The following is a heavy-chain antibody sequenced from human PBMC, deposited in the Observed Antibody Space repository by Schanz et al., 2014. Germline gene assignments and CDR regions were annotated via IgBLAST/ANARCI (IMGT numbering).Heavy chain of an antibody. V-gene: IGHV3-48*01. D-gene: IGHD3-3*01. CDR1: GFTFSDYG. J-gene: IGHJ5*02. CDR3: ARCMGEWLIYPNWFDP. Sequence: VQLVESGGDLVKPGGSLRLSCEASGFTFSDYGMSWVRQAPGKGLEWISYISTTSSNIYYGDSVKGRFTISRDNAKNSLYLQMNSLRAEDTALYFCARCMGEWLIYPNWFDPWGQGTLVTVSS. CDR2: ISTTSSNI.